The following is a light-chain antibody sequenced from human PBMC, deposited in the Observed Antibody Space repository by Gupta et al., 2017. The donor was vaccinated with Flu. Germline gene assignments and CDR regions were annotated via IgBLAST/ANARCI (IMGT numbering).Light chain of an antibody. V-gene: IGKV4-1*01. CDR2: WAS. CDR3: QQDSSTPYT. CDR1: QSVLYSSNNKNY. J-gene: IGKJ2*01. Sequence: DIVMTQSPDSLAVSLGERATINCKSSQSVLYSSNNKNYLAWYQQKPGQPPKLLIYWASTRESGVPDRFSGSGSGTDFTLTISSLQAEDVAVYYCQQDSSTPYTFGPGTKMEIK.